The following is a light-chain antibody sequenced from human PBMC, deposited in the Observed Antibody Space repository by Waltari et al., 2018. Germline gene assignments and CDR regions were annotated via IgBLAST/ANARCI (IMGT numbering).Light chain of an antibody. J-gene: IGLJ1*01. CDR2: EVI. CDR3: CSYAGSGTYV. CDR1: NSDVGHYNL. V-gene: IGLV2-23*02. Sequence: QSALTQPASVSGTPGQSITISCTGTNSDVGHYNLVSWYQHHPGEAPTLMICEVIKRPSGVSNRFSGSKSGNTASLTISGLQAEDEADCYCCSYAGSGTYVFGTGTKVTVL.